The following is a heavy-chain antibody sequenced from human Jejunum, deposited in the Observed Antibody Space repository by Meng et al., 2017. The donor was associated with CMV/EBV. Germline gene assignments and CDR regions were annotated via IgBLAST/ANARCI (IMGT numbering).Heavy chain of an antibody. Sequence: FSCSSLTWVPQAPGKALAWVSSITTSGSYIYYANSVTGRFTISRDNAKNSLFLQMDSLRAEDTAVYYCARDTAIDPAMAGAFDYWGQGTLVTVSS. CDR2: ITTSGSYI. J-gene: IGHJ4*02. V-gene: IGHV3-21*01. CDR3: ARDTAIDPAMAGAFDY. CDR1: FSCSS. D-gene: IGHD5-18*01.